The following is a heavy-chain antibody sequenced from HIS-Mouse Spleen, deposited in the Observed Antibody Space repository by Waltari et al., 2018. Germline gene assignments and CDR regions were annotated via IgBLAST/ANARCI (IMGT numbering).Heavy chain of an antibody. Sequence: QLQLQESGPGLVKPSETLSLTCPVSGGSISSSIYYWCWIRQPPGKGLEWIGSIYYSGSTYYNPSLKSRVTISVDTSKNQFSLKLSSVTAADTAVYYCAREIPYSSSWYDWYFDLWGRGTLVTVSS. CDR1: GGSISSSIYY. CDR2: IYYSGST. CDR3: AREIPYSSSWYDWYFDL. D-gene: IGHD6-13*01. V-gene: IGHV4-39*07. J-gene: IGHJ2*01.